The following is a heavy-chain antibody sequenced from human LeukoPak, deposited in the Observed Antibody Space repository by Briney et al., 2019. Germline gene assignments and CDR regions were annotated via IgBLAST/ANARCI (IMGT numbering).Heavy chain of an antibody. J-gene: IGHJ3*02. V-gene: IGHV3-21*01. CDR2: ISSSSNYI. Sequence: GGSLRLSCAASGFSFSTYSMNWVRQAPGKGLEWGSSISSSSNYIYYADSVKGGFTISRDNAKNSLYLQMNSLRAEDTAVYYCAKAKMFYYEGGTYYHAFDIWGQGTMVTVSS. CDR3: AKAKMFYYEGGTYYHAFDI. D-gene: IGHD3-22*01. CDR1: GFSFSTYS.